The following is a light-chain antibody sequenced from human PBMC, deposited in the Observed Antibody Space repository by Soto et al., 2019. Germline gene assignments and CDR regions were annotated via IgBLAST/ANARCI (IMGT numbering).Light chain of an antibody. CDR2: DVS. V-gene: IGLV2-14*03. CDR1: SSDVGGYNY. J-gene: IGLJ2*01. Sequence: QSALTQPASVSGSPGQSIAISCTGTSSDVGGYNYVSWYQHHPGKAPKLIINDVSNRPSGVSNRFSGSKSGNTASLTISGLQTADEADYYCSSYTNSSTLVIFGGGTKLTVL. CDR3: SSYTNSSTLVI.